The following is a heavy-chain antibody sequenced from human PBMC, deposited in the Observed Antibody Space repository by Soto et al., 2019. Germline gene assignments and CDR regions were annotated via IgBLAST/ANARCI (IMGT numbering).Heavy chain of an antibody. CDR2: INHSGST. V-gene: IGHV4-34*01. J-gene: IGHJ4*02. CDR3: ARVRVSALRYFDWLFDY. CDR1: GGSFSGYY. Sequence: SETLSLTCAVYGGSFSGYYWSWIRQPPGKGLEWIGEINHSGSTNYNPSLKSRVTISVDTSKNQFSLKLSSVTAADTAVYYCARVRVSALRYFDWLFDYWGQGTLVTVSS. D-gene: IGHD3-9*01.